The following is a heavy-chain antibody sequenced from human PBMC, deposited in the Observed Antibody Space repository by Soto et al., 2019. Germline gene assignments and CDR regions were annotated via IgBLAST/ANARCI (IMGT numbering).Heavy chain of an antibody. V-gene: IGHV3-23*01. CDR3: AKGGAVYGLLTHDY. CDR1: GFTFRDYA. CDR2: ITGSSSNL. D-gene: IGHD3-9*01. J-gene: IGHJ4*02. Sequence: EVQLLESGGGLEQPGGSLRLSCAASGFTFRDYAMSWVRQAPGRGLEWVTTITGSSSNLYYSDSVKGRFAISRDNSKNTLYLQMDSLTAEDTAVYYCAKGGAVYGLLTHDYWGEGTLGTDSS.